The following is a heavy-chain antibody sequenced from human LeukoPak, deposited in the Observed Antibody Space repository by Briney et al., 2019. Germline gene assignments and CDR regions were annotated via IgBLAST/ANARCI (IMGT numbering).Heavy chain of an antibody. CDR2: IWYDGSNK. Sequence: PGGSLRLSCAASGFTFNNYATHWVRQAPGKGLEWVTTIWYDGSNKYYGDSVKGRFTISRDNSKSTLYLQMNSLRAEDTAVYYCARDKANHPYNWFDPWGQGTLVTVSS. CDR1: GFTFNNYA. CDR3: ARDKANHPYNWFDP. D-gene: IGHD1-14*01. V-gene: IGHV3-33*01. J-gene: IGHJ5*02.